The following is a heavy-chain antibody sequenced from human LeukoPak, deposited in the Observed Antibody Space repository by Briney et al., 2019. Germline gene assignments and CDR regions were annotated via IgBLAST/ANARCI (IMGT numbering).Heavy chain of an antibody. CDR3: ASLTNWYFDL. Sequence: GGSLRLSCAASGFTFSSHAMHWVRQAPGKGLEWVSLIYSGGTTYYADSVKGRFTISRDSSKNTLYLQMSSLTAEDTAVYYCASLTNWYFDLWGRGTLVTVSS. D-gene: IGHD1-14*01. J-gene: IGHJ2*01. V-gene: IGHV3-53*01. CDR1: GFTFSSHA. CDR2: IYSGGTT.